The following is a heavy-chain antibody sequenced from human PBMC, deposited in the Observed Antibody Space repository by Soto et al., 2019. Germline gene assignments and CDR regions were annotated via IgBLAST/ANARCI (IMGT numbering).Heavy chain of an antibody. J-gene: IGHJ6*02. CDR3: ARGNYYGSSSYYYVMDV. Sequence: QVQLVQSGAEVKKPGSSVKVSCKASGGTFSTSTISWVRQAPGQGLEWMGGIIPIFGTANYAQKFQGRVTITAEESTSTAYMELSSLRSEDTAVYYCARGNYYGSSSYYYVMDVWGQGTTVTVSS. V-gene: IGHV1-69*12. CDR1: GGTFSTST. CDR2: IIPIFGTA. D-gene: IGHD3-10*01.